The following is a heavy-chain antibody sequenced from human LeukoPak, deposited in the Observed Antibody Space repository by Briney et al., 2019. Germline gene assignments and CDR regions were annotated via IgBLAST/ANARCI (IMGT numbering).Heavy chain of an antibody. CDR2: IRRDGTT. Sequence: GGSLRLSCAASGFTLSSYWIRWVRQAPGKGLVWVSLIRRDGTTSFAASVQGRFTISRDNARNTLYLQMNSLGADDTAVYYCARDAGQATPFDYWGPGTLVTVSS. D-gene: IGHD2-15*01. J-gene: IGHJ4*02. V-gene: IGHV3-74*01. CDR3: ARDAGQATPFDY. CDR1: GFTLSSYW.